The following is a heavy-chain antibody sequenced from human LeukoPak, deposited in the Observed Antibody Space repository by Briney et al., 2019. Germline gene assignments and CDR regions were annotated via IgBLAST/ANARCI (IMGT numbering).Heavy chain of an antibody. J-gene: IGHJ6*03. Sequence: GGSLRLSCAASGFTFSSYGMHWVRQAPGKGLEWVAVIWYDGSNKYYADSVKGRFTISRDNSKNTLYLQMNSLRAEDTAVYYCARKAGFGSWYYYYYYMDVWGKGTTVTVSS. CDR1: GFTFSSYG. CDR2: IWYDGSNK. D-gene: IGHD6-13*01. V-gene: IGHV3-33*01. CDR3: ARKAGFGSWYYYYYYMDV.